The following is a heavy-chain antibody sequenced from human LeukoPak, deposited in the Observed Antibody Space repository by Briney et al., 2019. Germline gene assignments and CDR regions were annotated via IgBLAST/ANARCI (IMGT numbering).Heavy chain of an antibody. CDR1: GFTFSSYA. J-gene: IGHJ5*02. CDR2: ISYDGSNK. V-gene: IGHV3-30*04. D-gene: IGHD2-2*01. Sequence: RSLRLSCAAPGFTFSSYAMHWVRQAPGKGLEWVAVISYDGSNKYYADSVKGRFTISRDNSKNTLYLQMNSLRAEDTAVYYCARDTRVVPAARSGGFDPWGQGALVTVSS. CDR3: ARDTRVVPAARSGGFDP.